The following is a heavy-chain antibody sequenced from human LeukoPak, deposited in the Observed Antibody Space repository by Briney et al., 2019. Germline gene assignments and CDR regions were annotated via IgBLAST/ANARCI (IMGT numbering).Heavy chain of an antibody. CDR2: ISYDGSNK. CDR1: GFTFSSYA. V-gene: IGHV3-30*14. J-gene: IGHJ4*02. D-gene: IGHD6-19*01. CDR3: ASSTGYSSGWYAY. Sequence: PGGSLRLSCAASGFTFSSYAMHWVRQAPGKGLEWVAVISYDGSNKYYADSVKGRFTISRDNSKNTLYLQMNSLRAEDTAVYYCASSTGYSSGWYAYWGQGTLVTVSS.